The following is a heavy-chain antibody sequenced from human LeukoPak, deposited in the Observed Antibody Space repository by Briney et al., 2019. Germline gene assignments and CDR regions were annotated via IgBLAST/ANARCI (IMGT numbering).Heavy chain of an antibody. CDR3: AMQVGIYGDYNNWFDP. CDR1: GAPLNNYY. D-gene: IGHD4-17*01. J-gene: IGHJ5*02. CDR2: VDYSGST. Sequence: SETLSLTCTVSGAPLNNYYWNWVRQPPGKELEWIGDVDYSGSTRYNPSLKSRATMSLDSSKNQFSLRLTSVTAADMAVYYCAMQVGIYGDYNNWFDPWGQGARVTVSS. V-gene: IGHV4-59*08.